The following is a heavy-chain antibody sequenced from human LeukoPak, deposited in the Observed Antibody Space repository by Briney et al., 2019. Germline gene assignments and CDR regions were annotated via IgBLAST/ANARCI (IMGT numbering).Heavy chain of an antibody. V-gene: IGHV3-30*02. D-gene: IGHD3-10*01. CDR1: EFIFSNYG. Sequence: GGSLRLSCAASEFIFSNYGMHWVRQAPGKGLEWVSFIRYDGSHKHYADSVKGRFTISRENSKKTLYLQMNSLRPEDTAMYYCAKDLLKEGSYGSGIDWFDPWGQGAQVTVSS. J-gene: IGHJ5*02. CDR3: AKDLLKEGSYGSGIDWFDP. CDR2: IRYDGSHK.